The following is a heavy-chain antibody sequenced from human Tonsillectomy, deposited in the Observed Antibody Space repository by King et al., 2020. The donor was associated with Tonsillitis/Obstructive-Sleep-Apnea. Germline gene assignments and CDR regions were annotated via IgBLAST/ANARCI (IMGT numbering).Heavy chain of an antibody. D-gene: IGHD3-3*01. J-gene: IGHJ6*03. V-gene: IGHV1-18*01. CDR1: GYTFSSYG. Sequence: VQLVESGVEVKKPGASVKVSCKASGYTFSSYGISWVRQAPGQGLEWMGWISVYSGNTNYAQRFQGRVSMATDTSTNTAHMELRSLRSDDTAVYFCARDRRDFWSGYYDYYYMDVWGKGTTVTVSS. CDR2: ISVYSGNT. CDR3: ARDRRDFWSGYYDYYYMDV.